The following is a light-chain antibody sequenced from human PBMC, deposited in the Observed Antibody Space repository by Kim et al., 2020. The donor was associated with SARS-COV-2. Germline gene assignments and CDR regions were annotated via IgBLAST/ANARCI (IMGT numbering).Light chain of an antibody. CDR1: QNINDR. J-gene: IGKJ5*01. CDR2: AAS. CDR3: QQAKSFPIT. V-gene: IGKV1-12*01. Sequence: ASVGDTVSITCRASQNINDRLAWYQHKPGKAPKVLIYAASSLQSGVPSRFSGIGSGTDFTLTVSSLQPEDSATYYCQQAKSFPITFGRGTRLEIK.